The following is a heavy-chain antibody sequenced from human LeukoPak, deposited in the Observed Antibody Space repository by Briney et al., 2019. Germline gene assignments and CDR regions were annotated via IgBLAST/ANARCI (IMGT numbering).Heavy chain of an antibody. Sequence: GGSLRLSCAASGFSLTNYGIHWVRQAPGKGLEWVAVIWHDGVNKYYADSVKGRFTISRDDSKTTVYLQMNSLRAEDTAVYYCARESFNYFDYWGQGTLVTVSS. J-gene: IGHJ4*02. CDR1: GFSLTNYG. CDR3: ARESFNYFDY. V-gene: IGHV3-33*01. CDR2: IWHDGVNK.